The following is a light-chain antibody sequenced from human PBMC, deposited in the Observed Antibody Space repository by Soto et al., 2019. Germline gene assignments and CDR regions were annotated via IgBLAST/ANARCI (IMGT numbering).Light chain of an antibody. CDR3: QQYYSIPFT. J-gene: IGKJ2*01. CDR1: QSVLYNSNNKNH. CDR2: GAS. Sequence: DFVMTQAPDSLAVSLGGRATINCKSSQSVLYNSNNKNHLGWFQQKPGHPPKLLIYGASFRPSGVPDRFSGSGSGTDFTLTISSLQAEDVAVYYCQQYYSIPFTFGQGTKVDIK. V-gene: IGKV4-1*01.